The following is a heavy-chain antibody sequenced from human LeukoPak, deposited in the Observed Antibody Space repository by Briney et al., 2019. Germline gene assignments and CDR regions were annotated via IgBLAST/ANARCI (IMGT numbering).Heavy chain of an antibody. CDR3: AKGGYYCSSTSCYPLYY. CDR1: GFTFSSYG. J-gene: IGHJ4*02. D-gene: IGHD2-2*01. V-gene: IGHV3-30*18. Sequence: PGGSLRLSRAASGFTFSSYGMHWVRQAPGKGLEWVAVISYDGSNKYYADSVKGRFTISRDNSKNTLYLQMNSLRAEDTAVYYCAKGGYYCSSTSCYPLYYRGQGTLVTVSS. CDR2: ISYDGSNK.